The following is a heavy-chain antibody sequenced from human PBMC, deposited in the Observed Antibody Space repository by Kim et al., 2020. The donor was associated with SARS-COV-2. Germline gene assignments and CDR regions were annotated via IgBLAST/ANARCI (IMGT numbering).Heavy chain of an antibody. CDR3: ARGLWGGTSSDY. J-gene: IGHJ4*02. D-gene: IGHD1-1*01. CDR1: GFTFSSYS. CDR2: ISSSSSYI. V-gene: IGHV3-21*01. Sequence: GGSLRLSCAASGFTFSSYSMNWVRQAPGKGLEWVSSISSSSSYIYYADSVKGRFTISRDNAKNSLYLQMNSLRAEDTAVYYCARGLWGGTSSDYWGQGTLVTVSS.